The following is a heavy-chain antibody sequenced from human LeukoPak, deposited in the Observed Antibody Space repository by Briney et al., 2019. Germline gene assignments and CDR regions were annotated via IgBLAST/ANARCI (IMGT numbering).Heavy chain of an antibody. CDR3: ARDYGGNYHFDY. CDR2: TYTSGNT. V-gene: IGHV4-4*07. CDR1: GASVSSYY. J-gene: IGHJ4*02. D-gene: IGHD4-23*01. Sequence: SETLSLTCTVSGASVSSYYWGWIRQPAGKGLEWIGRTYTSGNTNYNPSLKSRVTISRDTSKNQFSLRLTSVTAADTAVYYCARDYGGNYHFDYWGQGTLVTVSS.